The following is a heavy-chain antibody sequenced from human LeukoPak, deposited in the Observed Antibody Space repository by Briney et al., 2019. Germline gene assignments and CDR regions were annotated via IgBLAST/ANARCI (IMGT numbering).Heavy chain of an antibody. CDR3: ATSSGYGFLFEY. CDR2: FDPEDGET. J-gene: IGHJ4*02. D-gene: IGHD3-22*01. CDR1: GYTLTDLS. V-gene: IGHV1-24*01. Sequence: VSVKVSCEVSGYTLTDLSMHWVRQAPGKGLEWMGGFDPEDGETIYAQNFQGRVTMTEDTSTDTAYMEVRSLRSEDTAVYYCATSSGYGFLFEYWGQGTLVTVSS.